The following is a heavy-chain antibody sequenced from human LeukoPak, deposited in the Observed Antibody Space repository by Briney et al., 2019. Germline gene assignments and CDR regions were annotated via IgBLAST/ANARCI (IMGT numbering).Heavy chain of an antibody. Sequence: PSETLSLTCTVAGDSINDYYWSWIRQPPGKGLEWIGNIYFSGNTNYNPSLKSRVTISEDTSKNQISLKLNSVTAADTAVYYCAKMSGLYGMEVWGQGTTVTDS. CDR1: GDSINDYY. CDR2: IYFSGNT. D-gene: IGHD3-10*01. CDR3: AKMSGLYGMEV. V-gene: IGHV4-59*01. J-gene: IGHJ6*02.